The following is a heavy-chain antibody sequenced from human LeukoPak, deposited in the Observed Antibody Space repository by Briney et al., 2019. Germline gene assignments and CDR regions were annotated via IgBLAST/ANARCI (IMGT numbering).Heavy chain of an antibody. Sequence: KPGGSLRLSCAASGFSFKDYYFSWIRQAPGKGLEWASFINVNGGAMYYADFVKGRFTISRDNAKSSLYLEMNSLRSEDTAVYYCARDPWYNWNDPSSRYYYYYGMDVWGQGTTVTVSS. CDR2: INVNGGAM. J-gene: IGHJ6*02. CDR1: GFSFKDYY. V-gene: IGHV3-11*01. CDR3: ARDPWYNWNDPSSRYYYYYGMDV. D-gene: IGHD1-1*01.